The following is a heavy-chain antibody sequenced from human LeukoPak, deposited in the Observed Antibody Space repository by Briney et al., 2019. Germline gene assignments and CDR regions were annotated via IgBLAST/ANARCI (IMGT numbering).Heavy chain of an antibody. CDR2: IRTSGTNT. J-gene: IGHJ4*02. Sequence: GGSLRLSCAASGFTFSSFSMNWVRQAPGKGLEWVSYIRTSGTNTYYTGSVKGRFTISRDNAKNSLYLQMNSLRAEDTAVYYCARMNYVSSGWGAPFDYWGQGTLVTVSS. CDR3: ARMNYVSSGWGAPFDY. V-gene: IGHV3-48*04. D-gene: IGHD1-7*01. CDR1: GFTFSSFS.